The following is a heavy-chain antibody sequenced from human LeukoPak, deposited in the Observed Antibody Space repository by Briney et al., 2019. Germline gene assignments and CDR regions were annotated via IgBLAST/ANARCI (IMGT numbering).Heavy chain of an antibody. J-gene: IGHJ4*02. CDR3: ARRRPGYYDFWSGYQDY. Sequence: SETLSLTCTVSSGSISSETFYWDWIRQTPGKGLEWIVSLIHTGGTYYNPSLRSRVTTSVDTSKNQFSLKLHSVTAADTAMYYCARRRPGYYDFWSGYQDYWGQGTLVTVSS. CDR1: SGSISSETFY. D-gene: IGHD3-3*01. CDR2: LIHTGGT. V-gene: IGHV4-39*01.